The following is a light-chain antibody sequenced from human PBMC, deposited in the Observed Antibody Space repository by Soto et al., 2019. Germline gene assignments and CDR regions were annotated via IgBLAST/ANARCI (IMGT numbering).Light chain of an antibody. V-gene: IGKV3-20*01. CDR2: GAS. CDR3: QQYGSSLYT. CDR1: QSVSSNF. J-gene: IGKJ2*01. Sequence: ETVLTQSPGTLSLSPGDRATLSCRASQSVSSNFLAWYQQKPGQAPRLLIYGASSRATGIPDRFSGSGSGTDFTLTISRLEPADFAVYYCQQYGSSLYTFGQGTKLEIK.